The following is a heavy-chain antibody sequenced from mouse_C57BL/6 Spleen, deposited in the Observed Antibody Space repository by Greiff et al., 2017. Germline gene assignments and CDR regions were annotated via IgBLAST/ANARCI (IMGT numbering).Heavy chain of an antibody. CDR2: INPSSGYT. J-gene: IGHJ2*01. Sequence: QVQLQQSGAELAKPGASVKLSCKASGYTFTSYWMHWVKQRPGQGLEWIGYINPSSGYTKYNQKFKDKATLPADKSSSTAYMQLSSLTYDVSAVYYCASQSVYGRSYYFDYWGQGTTLTVSS. D-gene: IGHD1-1*01. CDR1: GYTFTSYW. V-gene: IGHV1-7*01. CDR3: ASQSVYGRSYYFDY.